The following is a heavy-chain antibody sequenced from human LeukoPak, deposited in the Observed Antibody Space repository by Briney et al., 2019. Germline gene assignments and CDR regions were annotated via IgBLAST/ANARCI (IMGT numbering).Heavy chain of an antibody. D-gene: IGHD3-10*01. Sequence: GGSLRLSCAASGFTFSSYGMHWVRQAPGKGLEWVAFIRYDGSNKYYADSVKGRFTISRDNSKNTLYLQMNGLRAEDTAVYYCAKDWYYYGSGASPYYFDYWGQGTLVTVSS. J-gene: IGHJ4*02. CDR3: AKDWYYYGSGASPYYFDY. V-gene: IGHV3-30*02. CDR2: IRYDGSNK. CDR1: GFTFSSYG.